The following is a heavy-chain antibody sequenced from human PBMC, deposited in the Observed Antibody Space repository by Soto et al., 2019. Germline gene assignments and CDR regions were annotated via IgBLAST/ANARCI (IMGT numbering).Heavy chain of an antibody. CDR3: ARVSIVVVVAATGRLDY. Sequence: ASVKVSCKASGYTFTSYGISWVRQAPGQGLEWMGWISAYNGNTNYAQKLQGRVTMTTDTSTSTAYMELRSPRSDDTAVYYCARVSIVVVVAATGRLDYWGQGTLVTVSS. CDR2: ISAYNGNT. CDR1: GYTFTSYG. V-gene: IGHV1-18*01. D-gene: IGHD2-15*01. J-gene: IGHJ4*02.